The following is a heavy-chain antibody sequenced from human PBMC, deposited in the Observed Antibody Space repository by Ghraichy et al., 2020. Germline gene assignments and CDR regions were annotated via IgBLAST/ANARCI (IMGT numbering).Heavy chain of an antibody. CDR3: ARGGKSGYYVMDV. D-gene: IGHD5-12*01. CDR2: IIPIFGTA. CDR1: GGTFSSYA. Sequence: SVKVSCKASGGTFSSYAISWVRQAPGQGLEWMGGIIPIFGTANYAQKFQGRVTITADESTSTAYMELSSLRSEDTAVYYCARGGKSGYYVMDVWGQGTTVTISS. V-gene: IGHV1-69*13. J-gene: IGHJ6*02.